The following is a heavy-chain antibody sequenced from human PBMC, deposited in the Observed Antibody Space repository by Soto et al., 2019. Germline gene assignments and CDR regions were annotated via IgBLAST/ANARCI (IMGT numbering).Heavy chain of an antibody. V-gene: IGHV4-39*01. D-gene: IGHD6-13*01. Sequence: SETLSLTCTVSGGSISSSSYYWGWIRQPPGKGLEWIGSIYYSGSTYYNPSLKSRVTISVDTSKNQFSLKLNSVTAADTAVYYCARQEYSSSWYYYYGMDVWGQGTTVTVSS. CDR1: GGSISSSSYY. J-gene: IGHJ6*02. CDR3: ARQEYSSSWYYYYGMDV. CDR2: IYYSGST.